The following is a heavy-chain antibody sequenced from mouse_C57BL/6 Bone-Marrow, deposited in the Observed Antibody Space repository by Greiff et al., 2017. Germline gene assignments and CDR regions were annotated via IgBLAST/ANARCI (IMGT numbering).Heavy chain of an antibody. Sequence: EVKLEESGGGLVQPGGSMKLSCVASGFTFSNYWMNWVRQSPEKGLEWVAQIRLKSDNYATHYAESVKGRFTISRDDSKSSVYLQMNNLRAEDTGIYYPIWTGWYFDVWGTGTTVTVSS. J-gene: IGHJ1*03. CDR2: IRLKSDNYAT. D-gene: IGHD1-1*02. CDR3: IWTGWYFDV. V-gene: IGHV6-3*01. CDR1: GFTFSNYW.